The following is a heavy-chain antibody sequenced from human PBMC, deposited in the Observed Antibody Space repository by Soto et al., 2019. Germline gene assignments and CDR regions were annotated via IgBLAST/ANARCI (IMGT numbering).Heavy chain of an antibody. CDR1: CGSISSGGYY. D-gene: IGHD3-22*01. CDR3: ARDTPYYYDSSGYSYYFDY. CDR2: IYYSGST. Sequence: SDTLSLTCTVSCGSISSGGYYWIGIGHHPWKCVEWIGYIYYSGSTYYNPSLKSRVTISVDTSKNQFSLKLSSVTAADTAVYYCARDTPYYYDSSGYSYYFDYWGQGTLVTVSS. J-gene: IGHJ4*02. V-gene: IGHV4-31*03.